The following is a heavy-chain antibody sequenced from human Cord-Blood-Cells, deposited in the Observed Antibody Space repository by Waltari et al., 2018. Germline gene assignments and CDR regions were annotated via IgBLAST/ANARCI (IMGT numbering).Heavy chain of an antibody. CDR2: ISGSGGST. D-gene: IGHD3-10*01. V-gene: IGHV3-23*01. Sequence: EVQLLESGGGLVQPGGSLRLSCAASGFTFRSYAMSWVRQAPGKGLEGVSAISGSGGSTYYADSVKGRFTISRDNSKNTLYLQMNSLRAEDTAVYYCAKGAYRGSYYKVDYWGQGTLVTVSS. J-gene: IGHJ4*02. CDR3: AKGAYRGSYYKVDY. CDR1: GFTFRSYA.